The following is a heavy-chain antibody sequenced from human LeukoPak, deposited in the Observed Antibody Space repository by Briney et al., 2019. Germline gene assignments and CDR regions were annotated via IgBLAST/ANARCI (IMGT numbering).Heavy chain of an antibody. CDR3: ARELSGSYSNDAFDI. CDR2: INPNSGGT. CDR1: GYTFIGYY. V-gene: IGHV1-2*02. Sequence: ASVKVSCKASGYTFIGYYMHWVRQALGQGLEWMGWINPNSGGTNYAQKFQGRVTMTRDTSISTAYMELSRLRSDDTAVYYCARELSGSYSNDAFDIWGQGTMVTVSS. J-gene: IGHJ3*02. D-gene: IGHD1-26*01.